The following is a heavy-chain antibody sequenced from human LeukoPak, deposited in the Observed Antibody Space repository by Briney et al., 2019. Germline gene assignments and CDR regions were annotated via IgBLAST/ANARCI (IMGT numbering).Heavy chain of an antibody. V-gene: IGHV4-59*01. CDR1: GGSFSGYY. D-gene: IGHD5-12*01. CDR2: IYYSGST. CDR3: ARVFSGYDFDY. Sequence: SETLSLTCAVYGGSFSGYYWSWIRQPPGKGLEWIGYIYYSGSTNYNPSLKSRVTISVDTSKNQFSLKLSSVTAADTAVYYCARVFSGYDFDYWGQGTLVTVSS. J-gene: IGHJ4*02.